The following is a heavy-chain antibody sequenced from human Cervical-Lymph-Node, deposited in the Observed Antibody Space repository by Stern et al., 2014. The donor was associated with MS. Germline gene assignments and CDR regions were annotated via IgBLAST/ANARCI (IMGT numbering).Heavy chain of an antibody. D-gene: IGHD2-15*01. Sequence: ESGPTLVKPTQTVTLTCTLSGFSVATAGVGVGWIRQPPGKALEWLAVIFWYDDKLYSPSLKNRLTIIKDTSKNQVVLTMTNVDPVDTATYYCAHSRVKYCRGGTCYSSLFDYWGQGTLVTVSS. CDR2: IFWYDDK. CDR1: GFSVATAGVG. J-gene: IGHJ4*02. V-gene: IGHV2-5*01. CDR3: AHSRVKYCRGGTCYSSLFDY.